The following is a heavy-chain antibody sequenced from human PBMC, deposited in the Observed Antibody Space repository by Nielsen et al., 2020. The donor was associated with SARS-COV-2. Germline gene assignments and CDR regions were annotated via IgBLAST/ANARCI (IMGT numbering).Heavy chain of an antibody. CDR3: VRGLQVPNGLAHR. Sequence: GGSLRLSCAASAFTFSTYWMHWVRQAPGKGLVWVSRINSDGSSTSYADSVKGRFTISRDNAKNTLYLQMNSLRAEDTAVYYCVRGLQVPNGLAHRWGQGTLVIVSS. CDR2: INSDGSST. D-gene: IGHD3-16*01. CDR1: AFTFSTYW. V-gene: IGHV3-74*01. J-gene: IGHJ4*02.